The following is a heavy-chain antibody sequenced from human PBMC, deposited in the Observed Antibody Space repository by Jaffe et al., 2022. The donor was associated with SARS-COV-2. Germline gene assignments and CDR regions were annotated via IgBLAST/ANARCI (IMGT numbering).Heavy chain of an antibody. D-gene: IGHD6-13*01. Sequence: QVHLVQSGAEVKKPGSSVNVSCKASGGSFINDAFSWVRQAPGQGLEWMGTIIPLFDTTNYAPRFQDRVTVSADESTSTIHMELNRLTTDDTAMYYCARVGQQQLQSDYYYYMDVWGKGTAVTVSS. V-gene: IGHV1-69*18. J-gene: IGHJ6*03. CDR1: GGSFINDA. CDR3: ARVGQQQLQSDYYYYMDV. CDR2: IIPLFDTT.